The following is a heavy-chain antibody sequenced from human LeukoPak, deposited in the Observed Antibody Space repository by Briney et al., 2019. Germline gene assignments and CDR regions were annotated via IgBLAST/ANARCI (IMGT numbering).Heavy chain of an antibody. D-gene: IGHD3-22*01. V-gene: IGHV3-30*01. CDR3: ARGGDKYYYDSSGYYFTRLMDV. J-gene: IGHJ6*03. Sequence: GGSLRLSCAASGFTFSSYAMHWVRQAPGKGLEWVAVISYDGSNKYYADSVKGRFTVSRHNSKNTLYLQMNSLRAEDTAVYYCARGGDKYYYDSSGYYFTRLMDVWGKGTTVTVSS. CDR1: GFTFSSYA. CDR2: ISYDGSNK.